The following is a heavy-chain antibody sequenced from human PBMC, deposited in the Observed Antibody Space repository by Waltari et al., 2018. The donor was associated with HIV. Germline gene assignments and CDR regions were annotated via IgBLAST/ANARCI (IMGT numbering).Heavy chain of an antibody. V-gene: IGHV3-74*01. CDR1: GFTFSTYW. J-gene: IGHJ4*02. CDR2: IDEYGGIT. Sequence: EVLLVESGGGLDQPGGSLRLSCAASGFTFSTYWMHWVRQAPGKGLVWVSRIDEYGGITNYADSVEGRFTISRDNAKNTLYLQMNNLRVEDTATYYCARDLSGYSDYWGQGTLVTVSS. D-gene: IGHD3-3*01. CDR3: ARDLSGYSDY.